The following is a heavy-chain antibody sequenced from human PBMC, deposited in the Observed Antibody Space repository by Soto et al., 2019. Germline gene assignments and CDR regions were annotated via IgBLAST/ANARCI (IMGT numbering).Heavy chain of an antibody. CDR1: GGTFSSYA. CDR2: IIPTFGTA. V-gene: IGHV1-69*01. Sequence: QVQLVQSGAEVKKPGSSVTVSCRASGGTFSSYAISWVRQAPGQGLEWMGGIIPTFGTANYAQKFQGRVTITADESTSTAYMELSSLRSEDTAVYYCARGGRGWLQKGGGYFDYWGQGTLVTVSS. D-gene: IGHD1-26*01. J-gene: IGHJ4*02. CDR3: ARGGRGWLQKGGGYFDY.